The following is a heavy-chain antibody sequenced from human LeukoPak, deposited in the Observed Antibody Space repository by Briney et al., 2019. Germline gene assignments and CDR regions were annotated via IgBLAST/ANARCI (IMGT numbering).Heavy chain of an antibody. CDR1: GFTFSSFE. CDR2: ISSTGNTI. V-gene: IGHV3-48*03. Sequence: GGSLRLSCATSGFTFSSFEMNWVRQAPGKGLEGVSYISSTGNTIYYADSVKGRFTISRDNAKSSLYLRMNSLRAEDTAVYYCARDSSGNFIPDYFDYWGQGTLVTVSS. D-gene: IGHD3-10*01. CDR3: ARDSSGNFIPDYFDY. J-gene: IGHJ4*02.